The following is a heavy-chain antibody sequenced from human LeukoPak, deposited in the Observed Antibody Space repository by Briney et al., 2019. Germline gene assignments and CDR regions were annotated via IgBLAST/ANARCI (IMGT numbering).Heavy chain of an antibody. CDR1: GGSISNYY. D-gene: IGHD3-3*01. CDR3: ARGYDFWIRFDY. J-gene: IGHJ4*02. CDR2: IYYSGST. Sequence: SETLSLTCTVSGGSISNYYWSWIRQPPGKGLEWIGYIYYSGSTNYNPSLKSRVTISVDTSKNQFSLKLSSVTAADAAVYYCARGYDFWIRFDYWGQGTLVTVSS. V-gene: IGHV4-59*01.